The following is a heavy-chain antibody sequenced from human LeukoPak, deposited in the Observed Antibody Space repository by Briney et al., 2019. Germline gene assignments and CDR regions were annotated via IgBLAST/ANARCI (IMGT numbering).Heavy chain of an antibody. J-gene: IGHJ4*02. CDR1: GGSISSYY. CDR3: ARLDKGINAAHFDY. Sequence: SETLSLTCIVSGGSISSYYWSWIRQPPGKGLEWIGYIYYSGSTNYNPSLKSRVTISVDTSKSHFSLKLSSVTAADTAIYYCARLDKGINAAHFDYWGQGTLVTVSS. CDR2: IYYSGST. V-gene: IGHV4-59*08. D-gene: IGHD3-22*01.